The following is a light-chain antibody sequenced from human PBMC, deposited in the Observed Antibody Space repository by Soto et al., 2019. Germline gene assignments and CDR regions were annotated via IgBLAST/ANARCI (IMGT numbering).Light chain of an antibody. CDR3: QQYNDYPFT. CDR2: GAS. V-gene: IGKV1-5*01. Sequence: DIQMTQSPSTLSASVGDRVTITCRASQTVSSWLAWYQQKPGKAPTLLIYGASSVESGVPSRFSGSGSGTEFTLTISSLQPEDFATYYCQQYNDYPFTFGQGTRVDMK. CDR1: QTVSSW. J-gene: IGKJ1*01.